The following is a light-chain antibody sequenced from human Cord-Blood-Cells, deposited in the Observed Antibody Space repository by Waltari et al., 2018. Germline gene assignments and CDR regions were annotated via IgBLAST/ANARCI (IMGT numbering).Light chain of an antibody. J-gene: IGKJ4*01. Sequence: DIQRTQSPSSLSASVGDRVTLPSRASQSISSYLNWYQQKPGKAPKLLIYAASSLQSGVPSRFSGSGSGTDFTLTISSLQPEDFATYYCQQSYSTPRALTFGGGTKVEIK. CDR2: AAS. CDR1: QSISSY. V-gene: IGKV1-39*01. CDR3: QQSYSTPRALT.